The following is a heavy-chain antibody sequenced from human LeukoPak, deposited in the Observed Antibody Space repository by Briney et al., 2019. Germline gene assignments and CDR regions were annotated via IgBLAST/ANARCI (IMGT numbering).Heavy chain of an antibody. CDR2: INSGSSTI. J-gene: IGHJ6*02. Sequence: GGSLRLSCVASGFTFSSHSMNWVRQAPGKGLEWLSYINSGSSTIYYADSVKGRFTISRDNAKNSLYLQVNSLRAEDTALYYCARGSPYYGMDVWGQGTTVTVSS. CDR3: ARGSPYYGMDV. V-gene: IGHV3-48*04. CDR1: GFTFSSHS.